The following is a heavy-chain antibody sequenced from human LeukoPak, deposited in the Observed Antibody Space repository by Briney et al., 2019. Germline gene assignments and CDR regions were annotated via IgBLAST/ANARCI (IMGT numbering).Heavy chain of an antibody. J-gene: IGHJ4*02. CDR1: GFTFSSYA. D-gene: IGHD3-22*01. CDR3: AKDPRYHYDSSGQD. V-gene: IGHV3-23*01. CDR2: ISGSGGST. Sequence: PGGSLRLSCAASGFTFSSYAMSWVRQAPGKGLEWVSAISGSGGSTYYADSVKGRFTISRDNSKNTLYLQMNSLRAEDTAVYYCAKDPRYHYDSSGQDWGQGTLVTVSS.